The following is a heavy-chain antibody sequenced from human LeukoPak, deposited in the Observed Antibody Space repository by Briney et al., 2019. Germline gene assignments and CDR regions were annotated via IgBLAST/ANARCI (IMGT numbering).Heavy chain of an antibody. CDR1: GGSISSHY. D-gene: IGHD1-1*01. Sequence: PSETLSLTCTVSGGSISSHYWSWIRQPPGKGLEWIGYIYNSGSTNYNPSLKSRVTISVDTSKNQFSLKLSSVTAADTAVYYCARRVPQREWFDPWGHGTLVTVSS. CDR2: IYNSGST. J-gene: IGHJ5*02. V-gene: IGHV4-59*11. CDR3: ARRVPQREWFDP.